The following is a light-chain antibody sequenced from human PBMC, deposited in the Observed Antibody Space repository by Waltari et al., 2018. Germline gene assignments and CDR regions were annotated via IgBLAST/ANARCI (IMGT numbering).Light chain of an antibody. J-gene: IGLJ2*01. Sequence: QSALTQPRSVSGSPGQSVTISCTGTSNDVGAYNYVSWYQQHPGKAPKIMIYDVSKRPPWVPVRFSGSKSGNTASLTISGRQGDDEADYYCCSYAGAYTFVFGGGTKLTVL. CDR3: CSYAGAYTFV. V-gene: IGLV2-11*01. CDR1: SNDVGAYNY. CDR2: DVS.